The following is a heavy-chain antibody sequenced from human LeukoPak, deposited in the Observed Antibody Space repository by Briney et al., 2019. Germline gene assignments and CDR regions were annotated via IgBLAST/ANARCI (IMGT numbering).Heavy chain of an antibody. J-gene: IGHJ4*02. V-gene: IGHV3-23*01. CDR2: ISGSGGST. Sequence: GGSLRLSCAASGFTFSSYAMSWVRQAPGKGLEWVSAISGSGGSTYYADSVKGRFTISRDNSKNTLYLQMNSLRAEDTAVYYCAREGVGTIFGVVSYYFDYWGQGTLVTVSS. D-gene: IGHD3-3*01. CDR1: GFTFSSYA. CDR3: AREGVGTIFGVVSYYFDY.